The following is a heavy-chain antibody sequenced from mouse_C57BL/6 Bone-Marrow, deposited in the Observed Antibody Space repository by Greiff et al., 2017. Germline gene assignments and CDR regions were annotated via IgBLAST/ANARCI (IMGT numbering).Heavy chain of an antibody. CDR2: ISDGGSYT. V-gene: IGHV5-4*03. J-gene: IGHJ3*01. CDR1: GFTFSSYA. CDR3: ARPRDYDVAWFAY. Sequence: DVMLVESGGGLVKPGGSLKLSCAASGFTFSSYALSWVRQTTGKRLVGVATISDGGSYTYYPDNVKGRFTISRDNAKNNLYLQMSHLKSEDTAMYYCARPRDYDVAWFAYWGQGTLVTVSA. D-gene: IGHD2-4*01.